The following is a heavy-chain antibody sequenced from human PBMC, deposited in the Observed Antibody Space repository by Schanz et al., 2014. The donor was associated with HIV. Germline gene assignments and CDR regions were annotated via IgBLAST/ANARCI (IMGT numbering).Heavy chain of an antibody. CDR3: AKDQGYDFWSGYYNYYNMDV. Sequence: VHLVESGGGVVQPGRSLRLSCVGSGFIFSNYGIHWVRQAPGKGLEWVSSISSSSAYIYYADSMKGRFTISRDNAKNLLYLQMNNVSAEDTAVYYCAKDQGYDFWSGYYNYYNMDVWGQGTTVTVSS. J-gene: IGHJ6*02. D-gene: IGHD3-3*01. CDR1: GFIFSNYG. CDR2: ISSSSAYI. V-gene: IGHV3-21*01.